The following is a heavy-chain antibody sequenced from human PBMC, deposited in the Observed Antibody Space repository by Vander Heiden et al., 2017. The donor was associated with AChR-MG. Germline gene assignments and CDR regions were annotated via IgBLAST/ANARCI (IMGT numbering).Heavy chain of an antibody. CDR1: GFTFSGSA. CDR3: TRLTYYSNYPRFDP. Sequence: EVQLVESGGGLVQPGGSLKLSCAAPGFTFSGSAMHWVRQASGKGLEWVGRIRSKANSYATAYAASVKGRFTISRDDSKNTAYLQMNSLKTEDTAVYYCTRLTYYSNYPRFDPWGKGTLVTVSS. J-gene: IGHJ5*02. CDR2: IRSKANSYAT. V-gene: IGHV3-73*02. D-gene: IGHD4-4*01.